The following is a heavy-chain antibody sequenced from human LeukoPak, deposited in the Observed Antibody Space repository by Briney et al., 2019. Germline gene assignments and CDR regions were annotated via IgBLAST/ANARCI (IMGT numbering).Heavy chain of an antibody. V-gene: IGHV4-34*01. J-gene: IGHJ6*03. Sequence: SETLSLTCAVYGGSFSGYYWSWIRQPPGKGREWIEEINHSGSTNYNPSLQSRVTISVATSKNQFSLTLSSVTAADTAVYYCARGGSYSRGYYYYYMDVWGKGTTVTVSS. CDR1: GGSFSGYY. CDR3: ARGGSYSRGYYYYYMDV. D-gene: IGHD6-13*01. CDR2: INHSGST.